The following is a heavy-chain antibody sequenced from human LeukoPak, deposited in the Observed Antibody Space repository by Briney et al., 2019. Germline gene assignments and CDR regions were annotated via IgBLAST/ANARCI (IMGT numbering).Heavy chain of an antibody. CDR1: GFTFSSYA. D-gene: IGHD2-15*01. J-gene: IGHJ4*02. CDR2: ISYDGSNK. V-gene: IGHV3-30-3*01. CDR3: ARADPYCSGGSCSSFAY. Sequence: PGGSLRLSCAASGFTFSSYAMHWVRQAPGKGLGWVAVISYDGSNKYYADSVKGRFTISRDNSKNTLYLQMNSLRAEDTAVYYCARADPYCSGGSCSSFAYWGQGTLVTVSS.